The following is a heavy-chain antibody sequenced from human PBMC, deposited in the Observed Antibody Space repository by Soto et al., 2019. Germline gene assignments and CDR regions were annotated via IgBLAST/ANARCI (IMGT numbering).Heavy chain of an antibody. Sequence: SAVKVSCKASGYTFTSYGISWVRQAPGQGLEGMGWISAYNGNTNYAQKLQGRVTMNTDTSTRTAYMELRSLRSDDTALYYGARDRYYDFWSGLDYWGQGTLVTVSS. CDR3: ARDRYYDFWSGLDY. V-gene: IGHV1-18*01. CDR1: GYTFTSYG. CDR2: ISAYNGNT. J-gene: IGHJ4*02. D-gene: IGHD3-3*01.